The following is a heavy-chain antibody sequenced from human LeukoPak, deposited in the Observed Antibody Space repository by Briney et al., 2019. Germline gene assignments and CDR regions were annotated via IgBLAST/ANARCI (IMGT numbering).Heavy chain of an antibody. V-gene: IGHV4-39*07. Sequence: SETLSLTCTVSGGSISSSTYYWGWIRQPPGKGLEWIGSLYSSGSTYYNPSLKSRVTISVDTSKNQFSLKLSSVTAADTAVYYCATSITGTTYAFDIWGQGTMVTVSS. J-gene: IGHJ3*02. D-gene: IGHD1-7*01. CDR3: ATSITGTTYAFDI. CDR2: LYSSGST. CDR1: GGSISSSTYY.